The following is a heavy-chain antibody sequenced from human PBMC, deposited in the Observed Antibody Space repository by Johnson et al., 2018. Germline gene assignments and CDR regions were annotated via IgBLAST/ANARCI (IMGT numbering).Heavy chain of an antibody. Sequence: QVQLVESGGGVVQPGRSLRLSCAASGFTFSSYGMHWVRQAPGKGLEWVAVISYDGSNKYYADSGKGRFTISRDNSKNTLYLQMNSLRAEDTAVDYFAKAGPYYDLWSGYYTFYYYYGMDVWGQGTTVTVSS. V-gene: IGHV3-30*18. CDR3: AKAGPYYDLWSGYYTFYYYYGMDV. J-gene: IGHJ6*02. CDR2: ISYDGSNK. CDR1: GFTFSSYG. D-gene: IGHD3-3*01.